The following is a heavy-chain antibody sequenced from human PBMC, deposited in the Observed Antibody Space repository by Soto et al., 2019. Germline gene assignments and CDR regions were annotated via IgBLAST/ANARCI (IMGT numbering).Heavy chain of an antibody. J-gene: IGHJ6*02. CDR3: ARVCGGDCHYGMDV. Sequence: QVQLQESGPGLVKPSQTLSLTCTVSGGSISSGGYYWSWIRQHPGKGLEWIGYIYYSGSTYYNPSLKRRVTGSVDTSTNQFSLKLSSVTAADTAVYYCARVCGGDCHYGMDVWGQGTTVTVSS. V-gene: IGHV4-31*03. CDR1: GGSISSGGYY. CDR2: IYYSGST. D-gene: IGHD2-21*02.